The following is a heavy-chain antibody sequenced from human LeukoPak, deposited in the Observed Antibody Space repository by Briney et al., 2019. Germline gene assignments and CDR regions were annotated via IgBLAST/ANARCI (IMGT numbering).Heavy chain of an antibody. V-gene: IGHV3-23*01. J-gene: IGHJ3*01. CDR2: ISGSGGRT. Sequence: GGSLRLSCAASGFTFNNYGMNWVRQAPGKGLEWVSTISGSGGRTYYADSAKGRFTISRDNSKNTLYLQMNSLRAEDTAVYYCAKDRWTHYYDSSGYTGDAFDLWGQGTMVTVSS. CDR1: GFTFNNYG. CDR3: AKDRWTHYYDSSGYTGDAFDL. D-gene: IGHD3-22*01.